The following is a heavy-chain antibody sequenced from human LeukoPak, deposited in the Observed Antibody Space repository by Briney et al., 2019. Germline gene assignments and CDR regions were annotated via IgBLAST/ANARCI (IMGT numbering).Heavy chain of an antibody. Sequence: GGSLRLSCAASGFTVSSNYMSWVRQAPGKGLEWVSVIYSGGSTYYADSVKGRFTISRDNSKNTLYLQMNSLRAEDTAVYYCAREMGLYYDGSGSSSYMDVWGKGTTVTISS. CDR1: GFTVSSNY. D-gene: IGHD3-22*01. CDR3: AREMGLYYDGSGSSSYMDV. V-gene: IGHV3-53*01. J-gene: IGHJ6*03. CDR2: IYSGGST.